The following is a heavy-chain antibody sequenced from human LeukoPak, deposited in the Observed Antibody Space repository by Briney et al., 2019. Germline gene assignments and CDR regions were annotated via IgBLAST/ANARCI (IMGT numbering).Heavy chain of an antibody. D-gene: IGHD3-16*01. CDR3: ARDRGRMSLGYYYYYMDV. V-gene: IGHV3-66*02. CDR1: GFTVSSNY. Sequence: GGSVRLSCAASGFTVSSNYMSWVRQAPGKGLEWVSIIYSGGSTYYADSVKGRFTISRDNSKNTLYLQMSSLRAEDTAVYYCARDRGRMSLGYYYYYMDVWGRGTTVTVSS. CDR2: IYSGGST. J-gene: IGHJ6*03.